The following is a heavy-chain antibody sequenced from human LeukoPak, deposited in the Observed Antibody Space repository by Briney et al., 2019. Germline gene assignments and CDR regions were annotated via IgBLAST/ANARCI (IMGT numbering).Heavy chain of an antibody. J-gene: IGHJ4*02. CDR2: IKQDGSEK. V-gene: IGHV3-7*01. CDR3: ARGYFGSGSRYNPVDY. CDR1: GFTFGHYW. D-gene: IGHD3-10*01. Sequence: PGGSLRLSCAASGFTFGHYWMSWVRQAPGKGLEWVANIKQDGSEKYYVDSVKGRFTISRDNAKNSLYVQMNSLRAEDTAVYYCARGYFGSGSRYNPVDYWGQGTLVTVSS.